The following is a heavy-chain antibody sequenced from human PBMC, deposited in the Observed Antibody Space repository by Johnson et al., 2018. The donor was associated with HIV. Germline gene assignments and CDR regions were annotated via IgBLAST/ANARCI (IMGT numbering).Heavy chain of an antibody. CDR1: GFSFSSYA. CDR3: ARRSTESDAFDV. CDR2: IDFDADT. J-gene: IGHJ3*01. D-gene: IGHD2-2*01. V-gene: IGHV3-13*01. Sequence: MLLVESGGGVVRPGGSLRLSCAASGFSFSSYAMHWVRQPIGKGLEWVSEIDFDADTYYPDSVKGRFTASRDTNNNSFYLQINTLRAGDTGIYYCARRSTESDAFDVWGPGTVVIVSS.